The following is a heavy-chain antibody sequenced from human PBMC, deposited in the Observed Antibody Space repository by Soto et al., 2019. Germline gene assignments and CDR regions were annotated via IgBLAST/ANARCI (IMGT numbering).Heavy chain of an antibody. CDR2: ISGSGGST. D-gene: IGHD3-10*01. J-gene: IGHJ4*02. V-gene: IGHV3-23*01. CDR3: ANRKDYGSGSSFPFDQ. CDR1: GFTFSSYG. Sequence: PXGSLGLSCAASGFTFSSYGMSGVRQAPGKGLEWVSSISGSGGSTYYADSVKGRFTISRDNSKNTLYLQMSSLRAEDTAVYYCANRKDYGSGSSFPFDQSGQATLVTVSS.